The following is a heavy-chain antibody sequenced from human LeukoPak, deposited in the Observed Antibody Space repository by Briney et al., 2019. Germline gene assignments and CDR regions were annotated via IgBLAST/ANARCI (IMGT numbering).Heavy chain of an antibody. J-gene: IGHJ4*02. CDR2: IYYSGST. Sequence: SETLSLTCTVSGGSISSYYWNWIRQPPGKGLEWIGYIYYSGSTNYNPSLKSRVTTSVDTSKNQFSLKLSSVTAADSAVYYCARERLGYYDRSGLDYWGQGTLVTVSS. D-gene: IGHD3-22*01. CDR3: ARERLGYYDRSGLDY. V-gene: IGHV4-59*01. CDR1: GGSISSYY.